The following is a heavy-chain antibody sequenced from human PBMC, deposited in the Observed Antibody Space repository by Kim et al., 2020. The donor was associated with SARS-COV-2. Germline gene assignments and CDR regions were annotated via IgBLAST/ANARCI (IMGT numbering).Heavy chain of an antibody. J-gene: IGHJ4*02. D-gene: IGHD2-2*01. CDR1: GFTFSSYG. V-gene: IGHV3-33*01. CDR3: ARERVCSSTSCYVDY. CDR2: IWYDGSNK. Sequence: GGSLRLSCAASGFTFSSYGIHWVRQAPGKGLEWVAVIWYDGSNKDYADSVKGRFTISRDNSKNMLYLQMNSLRAEDTAVYYCARERVCSSTSCYVDYWGQRTLVIVSS.